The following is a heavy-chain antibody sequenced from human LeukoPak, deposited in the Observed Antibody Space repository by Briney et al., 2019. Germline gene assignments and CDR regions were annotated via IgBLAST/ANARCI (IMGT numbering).Heavy chain of an antibody. CDR3: ARLPLYYDILTGYYTYYYYYGMDV. Sequence: XXXCKASGYTFTSYGISWVRQAPGQGLEGMGWISAYNGNTNYAQKLQGRVTMTTDTSTSTAYMELRSRRSDDTAVYYCARLPLYYDILTGYYTYYYYYGMDVWGKGTTVTVSS. CDR1: GYTFTSYG. D-gene: IGHD3-9*01. V-gene: IGHV1-18*04. J-gene: IGHJ6*04. CDR2: ISAYNGNT.